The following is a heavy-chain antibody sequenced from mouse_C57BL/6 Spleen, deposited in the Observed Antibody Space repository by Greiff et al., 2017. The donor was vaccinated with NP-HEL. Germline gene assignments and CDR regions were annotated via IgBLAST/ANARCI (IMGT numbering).Heavy chain of an antibody. CDR1: GFTFSSYA. CDR3: ARGPTIVTTEYFDY. D-gene: IGHD2-5*01. CDR2: ISDGGSYT. V-gene: IGHV5-4*01. Sequence: DVHLVESGGGLVKPGGSLKLSCAASGFTFSSYAMSWVRQTPEKRLEWVATISDGGSYTYYPDNVKGRFTISRDNAKNNLYLQMSHLKSEDTAMYDCARGPTIVTTEYFDYWGQGTTLTVSS. J-gene: IGHJ2*01.